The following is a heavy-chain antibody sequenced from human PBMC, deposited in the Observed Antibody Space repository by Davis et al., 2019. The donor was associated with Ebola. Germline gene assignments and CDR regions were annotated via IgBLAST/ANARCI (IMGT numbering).Heavy chain of an antibody. CDR3: AKAPLSTGRVFFDY. V-gene: IGHV3-21*04. J-gene: IGHJ4*02. Sequence: GGSLRLSCAASGFTFSSYSMNWVRQAPGKGLEWVSSISSSSSYIYYADSVKCRFTISRDNAKNSLYLQMNSLRAEDTAVYYCAKAPLSTGRVFFDYWGQGTLVTVSS. CDR2: ISSSSSYI. CDR1: GFTFSSYS. D-gene: IGHD1-14*01.